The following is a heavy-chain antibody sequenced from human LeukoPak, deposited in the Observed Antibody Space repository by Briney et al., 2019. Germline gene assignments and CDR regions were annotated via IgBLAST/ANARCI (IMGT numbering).Heavy chain of an antibody. CDR2: IHDTGNN. D-gene: IGHD3-10*01. CDR1: GGSISTYY. CDR3: ARHGGMVRGVITKPLTYYFDY. V-gene: IGHV4-59*08. J-gene: IGHJ4*02. Sequence: PSETLSLTCTVSGGSISTYYWSWIRQPPGKGLEWIGYIHDTGNNNYNPSLKSRVTISVDTSKNQFSLKLRSVTAADTAVYYCARHGGMVRGVITKPLTYYFDYWGQGTLVTVSS.